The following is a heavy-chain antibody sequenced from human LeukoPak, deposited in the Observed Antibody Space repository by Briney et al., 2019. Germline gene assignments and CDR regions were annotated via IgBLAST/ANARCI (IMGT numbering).Heavy chain of an antibody. CDR1: GGSISGSF. J-gene: IGHJ4*02. D-gene: IGHD5-24*01. V-gene: IGHV4-59*01. CDR2: VFDRGTT. CDR3: ARDPDGYKFFDY. Sequence: SETPSLTCTVSGGSISGSFWHWIRQPPGKGLEWMGYVFDRGTTAYNPSLKRRVTMSLDTSKSQFSLNLSSVTAADTAVYFCARDPDGYKFFDYWGRGSPVTVSS.